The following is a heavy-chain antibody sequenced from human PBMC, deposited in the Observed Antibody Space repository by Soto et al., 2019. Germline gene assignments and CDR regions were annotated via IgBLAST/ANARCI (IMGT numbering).Heavy chain of an antibody. CDR1: GFTFSSYW. J-gene: IGHJ4*02. V-gene: IGHV3-7*03. CDR3: GRVLVAV. CDR2: IKGDGSEK. Sequence: EEQLVESGGGLVQPGGSLRLSCAASGFTFSSYWMTWVRQPPGKGLEWVANIKGDGSEKHYVDSVKGRFTISRDNAKNSLYLQMNSLRAEDTAVYYCGRVLVAVWGQGTLVTVSS.